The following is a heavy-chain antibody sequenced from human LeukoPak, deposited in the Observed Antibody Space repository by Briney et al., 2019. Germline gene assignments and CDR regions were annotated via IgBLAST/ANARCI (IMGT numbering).Heavy chain of an antibody. Sequence: PGGSLRLSCAASGFTFSDYYMSWIRQAPGKGLEWVSYISSSGSTIYYADSVKGRFTFSRDNAKNSLYLQMNSLRAEDTAVYYCASGAYDDRSLSPFDYWGQGTLVTVSS. J-gene: IGHJ4*02. V-gene: IGHV3-11*04. CDR2: ISSSGSTI. CDR3: ASGAYDDRSLSPFDY. CDR1: GFTFSDYY. D-gene: IGHD5-12*01.